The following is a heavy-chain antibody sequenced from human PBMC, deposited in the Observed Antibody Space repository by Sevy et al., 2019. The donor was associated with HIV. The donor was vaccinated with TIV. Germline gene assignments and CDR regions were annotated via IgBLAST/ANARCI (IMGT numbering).Heavy chain of an antibody. V-gene: IGHV4-31*03. D-gene: IGHD3-3*01. J-gene: IGHJ4*02. Sequence: SETLSLTCPVSGGSISSGGYYWSWIRQHPGKGLEWNGYIYYSGSTYYNPSLKSRVTIPVDTSKNHFSLKLSSVTAADTAWYYCARVVGYDFWSGYYPYYFDYWGQGTLVTVSS. CDR1: GGSISSGGYY. CDR3: ARVVGYDFWSGYYPYYFDY. CDR2: IYYSGST.